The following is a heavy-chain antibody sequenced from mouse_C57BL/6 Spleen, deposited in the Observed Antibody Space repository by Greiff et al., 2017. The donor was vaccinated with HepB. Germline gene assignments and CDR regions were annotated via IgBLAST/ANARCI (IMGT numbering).Heavy chain of an antibody. CDR2: IYPGGGYT. J-gene: IGHJ4*01. D-gene: IGHD2-2*01. V-gene: IGHV1-63*01. CDR1: GYTFTNYW. CDR3: AREGYGYDNYAMDY. Sequence: VKLMESGAELVRPGTSVKMSCKASGYTFTNYWIGWAKQRPGHGLEWIGDIYPGGGYTNYNEKFKGKATLTADKSSSTAYMQFSSLTSEDSAIYYCAREGYGYDNYAMDYWGQGTSVTVSS.